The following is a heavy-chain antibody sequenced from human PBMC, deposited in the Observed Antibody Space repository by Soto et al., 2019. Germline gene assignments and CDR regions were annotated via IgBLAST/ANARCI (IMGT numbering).Heavy chain of an antibody. CDR1: GGSFSGYY. CDR3: ARVASYIAARRENWFDP. D-gene: IGHD6-6*01. CDR2: INHSGST. J-gene: IGHJ5*02. V-gene: IGHV4-34*01. Sequence: TSETLSLTCAVYGGSFSGYYWSWIRQPPGKGLEWIGEINHSGSTNYNPSLKSRVTISVDTSKNQFSLKLSSVTAADTAVYYCARVASYIAARRENWFDPWGQGTLVTVSS.